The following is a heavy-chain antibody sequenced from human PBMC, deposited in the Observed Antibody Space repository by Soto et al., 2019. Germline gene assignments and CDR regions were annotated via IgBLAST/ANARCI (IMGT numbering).Heavy chain of an antibody. CDR1: GFTFSSYA. J-gene: IGHJ4*02. V-gene: IGHV3-23*01. D-gene: IGHD6-19*01. CDR3: AKVPEQWLETGPMSY. Sequence: EVQLLESGGGLVQPGGSLRLSCAASGFTFSSYAMSWVRQAPGKGLEWVSAISGSGGSTYYADSVKGRFTISRDNSKNTLDLQMNSLRAEDTAVYYCAKVPEQWLETGPMSYWVQGTLVTVSS. CDR2: ISGSGGST.